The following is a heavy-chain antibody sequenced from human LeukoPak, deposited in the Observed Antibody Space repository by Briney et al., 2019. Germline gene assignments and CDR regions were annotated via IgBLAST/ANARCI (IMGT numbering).Heavy chain of an antibody. CDR1: GFTFSSYG. V-gene: IGHV3-30*02. J-gene: IGHJ4*02. CDR2: IRYDGSNK. CDR3: AKVPWSITELYFDY. D-gene: IGHD2-8*02. Sequence: GRSLRLSCAASGFTFSSYGMHWVRQAPGKGLEWVAFIRYDGSNKYYADSVKGRFTISRDNSKNTLYLQMNSLRAEDTAVYYCAKVPWSITELYFDYWGQGTLVTVSS.